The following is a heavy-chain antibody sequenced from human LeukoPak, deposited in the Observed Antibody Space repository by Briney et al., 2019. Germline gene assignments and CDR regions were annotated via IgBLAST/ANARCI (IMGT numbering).Heavy chain of an antibody. CDR3: ARDGSSGYTPFDY. V-gene: IGHV4-59*01. CDR2: IYYSGST. J-gene: IGHJ4*02. CDR1: GGSISSYY. D-gene: IGHD3-22*01. Sequence: SETLSLTCTVSGGSISSYYWSWIRQPPGKGLEWIGYIYYSGSTNYIPSLKSRVTISVDTSKNQFSLKLSSVTAADTAVYYCARDGSSGYTPFDYWGQGTLVTVSS.